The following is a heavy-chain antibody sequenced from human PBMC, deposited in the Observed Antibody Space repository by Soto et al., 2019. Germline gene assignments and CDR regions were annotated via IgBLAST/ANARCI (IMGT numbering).Heavy chain of an antibody. J-gene: IGHJ4*02. Sequence: QVQLQESGPGLVKPSETLSLTCTVSGGSISSYYWSWIRQPPGKGLEWSGYIYYSGSTNYNPSLKSRVTISVDTSKNQFSLKLSSVTAADTAVYYCARETTAAAGFDYWGQGTLVTVSS. D-gene: IGHD6-13*01. V-gene: IGHV4-59*01. CDR1: GGSISSYY. CDR2: IYYSGST. CDR3: ARETTAAAGFDY.